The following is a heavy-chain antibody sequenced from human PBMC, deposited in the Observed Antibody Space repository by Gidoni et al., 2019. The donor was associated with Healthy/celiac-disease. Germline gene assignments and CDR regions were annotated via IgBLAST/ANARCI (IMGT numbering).Heavy chain of an antibody. Sequence: EVQLVESGGGLVQPGGSLRLSCAASGFTFSSYSMNWVRQAPGKGLEWVSYISSSSSTIYYADSVKGRFTISRDNAKNSLYLQMNSLRDEDTAVYYCARDGGPRGRYGDYVDHYYYGMDVWGQGTTVTVSS. V-gene: IGHV3-48*02. J-gene: IGHJ6*02. CDR2: ISSSSSTI. CDR1: GFTFSSYS. CDR3: ARDGGPRGRYGDYVDHYYYGMDV. D-gene: IGHD4-17*01.